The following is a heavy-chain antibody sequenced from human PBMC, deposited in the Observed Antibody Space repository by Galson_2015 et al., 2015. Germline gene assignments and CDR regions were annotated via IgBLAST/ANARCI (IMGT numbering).Heavy chain of an antibody. Sequence: SVKVSCKASGYTFTSYAMNWVRQAPGQGLEWMGWINTNTGNPTYAQGFTGRFVFSLDTSVSTAYLQISSLKAEDTAVYCCARESGARYYYGMDVWGQGTTVTVSS. J-gene: IGHJ6*02. CDR1: GYTFTSYA. CDR2: INTNTGNP. CDR3: ARESGARYYYGMDV. V-gene: IGHV7-4-1*02.